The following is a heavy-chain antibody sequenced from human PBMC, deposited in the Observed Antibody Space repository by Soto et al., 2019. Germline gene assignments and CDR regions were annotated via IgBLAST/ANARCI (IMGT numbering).Heavy chain of an antibody. Sequence: QVQLVQSGVEVKKPGASVKVSCKASGYTFISHGISWVRQAPGQGLEWMGWISGKNGNTNYAQKRQGRVTLTTDTSTNTANMELRSLRSDDTAVYYCARVSSSIVVVPDYGMDVWGQGTTVTVPS. CDR2: ISGKNGNT. D-gene: IGHD2-15*01. CDR3: ARVSSSIVVVPDYGMDV. J-gene: IGHJ6*02. CDR1: GYTFISHG. V-gene: IGHV1-18*04.